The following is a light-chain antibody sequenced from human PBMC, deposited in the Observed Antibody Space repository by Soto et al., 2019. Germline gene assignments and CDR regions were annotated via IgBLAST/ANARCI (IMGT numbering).Light chain of an antibody. J-gene: IGKJ1*01. Sequence: EIVLTQSPVTLSLSAGDRATLSCRASQSITTHLAWYQQRPGQAPRLLIYHSSTRATGVPTRFSGSGSGTEFTLTISSLQSEDFAVYYCQQYNDWWTFGQGTKVDIK. CDR2: HSS. CDR3: QQYNDWWT. V-gene: IGKV3-15*01. CDR1: QSITTH.